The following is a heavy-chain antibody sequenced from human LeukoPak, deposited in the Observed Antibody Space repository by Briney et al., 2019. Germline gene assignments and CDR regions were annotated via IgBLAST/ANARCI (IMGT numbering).Heavy chain of an antibody. CDR1: GGSFSGYY. J-gene: IGHJ4*02. D-gene: IGHD6-19*01. V-gene: IGHV4-34*01. CDR3: ASTVAGVYYFDY. Sequence: SETLSLTCAVYGGSFSGYYWSWIRQPPGKGLEWIGEINHSGSTNYNPSLKSRVTMSVATSKNQFSLKLSSVTAADTAVYYCASTVAGVYYFDYWGQGTLVTVSS. CDR2: INHSGST.